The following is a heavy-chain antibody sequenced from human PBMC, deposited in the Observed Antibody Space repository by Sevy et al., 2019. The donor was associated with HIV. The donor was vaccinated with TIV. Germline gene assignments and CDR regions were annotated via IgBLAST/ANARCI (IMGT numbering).Heavy chain of an antibody. CDR3: AKSMDTVTTLDY. Sequence: GGSLRLSCAASRFTFSLYGMHWVRQAPGKGLEWVALISKDGSSKYYADSVKGRFTVSRDNSNNTLYLQLDSLGPEDTAMYYCAKSMDTVTTLDYWGPGTLVTVSS. J-gene: IGHJ4*02. CDR1: RFTFSLYG. CDR2: ISKDGSSK. D-gene: IGHD4-17*01. V-gene: IGHV3-30*18.